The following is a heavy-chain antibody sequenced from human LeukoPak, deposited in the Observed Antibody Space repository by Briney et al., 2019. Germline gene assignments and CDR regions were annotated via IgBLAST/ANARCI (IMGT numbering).Heavy chain of an antibody. CDR2: IIPILRIT. CDR1: GGTFTNYT. D-gene: IGHD6-19*01. V-gene: IGHV1-69*02. J-gene: IGHJ4*02. CDR3: AREAPESETIPMTGTNYFDY. Sequence: SVKVSCKASGGTFTNYTINWVRQVPGQGLEWMGRIIPILRITTYARKFHDRVTTAADKSTRTAYIVVSSLTSEDTAVYYCAREAPESETIPMTGTNYFDYWGQGTLVTVSS.